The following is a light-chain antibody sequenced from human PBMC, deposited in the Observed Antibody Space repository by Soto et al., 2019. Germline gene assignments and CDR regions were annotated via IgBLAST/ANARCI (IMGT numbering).Light chain of an antibody. Sequence: QSALTQPRSVSGSPGQSVTISCTGTSSDVGGYNYVSWYQQHPGEAPKLMIYDVDKRPSGVPDRFSGSKSGHTASLTISGLQAEDEADFYCCSYAGSFVVFGGGTKLTVL. V-gene: IGLV2-11*01. CDR1: SSDVGGYNY. CDR3: CSYAGSFVV. CDR2: DVD. J-gene: IGLJ2*01.